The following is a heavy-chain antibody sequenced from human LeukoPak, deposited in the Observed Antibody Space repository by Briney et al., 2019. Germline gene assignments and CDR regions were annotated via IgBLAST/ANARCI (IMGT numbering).Heavy chain of an antibody. J-gene: IGHJ3*01. CDR1: GFTFRTYG. CDR3: AKRADYYDSSRAPYDAFDL. V-gene: IGHV3-30*02. D-gene: IGHD3-16*01. Sequence: PGGSLRLSCAASGFTFRTYGMHWVRQAPGKGLEWVTFIRYDGSDKFYADSVRGRFTISRDNSKNTLFLQLNSLRVEDTAVYYCAKRADYYDSSRAPYDAFDLWGQGTMVTVSS. CDR2: IRYDGSDK.